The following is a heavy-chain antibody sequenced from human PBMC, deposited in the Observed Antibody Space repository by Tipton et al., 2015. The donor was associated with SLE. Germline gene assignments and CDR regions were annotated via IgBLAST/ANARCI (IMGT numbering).Heavy chain of an antibody. CDR2: INHSGST. V-gene: IGHV4-34*01. J-gene: IGHJ1*01. CDR3: ARGEGIAAARGYFQH. Sequence: TLSLTCAVYGGSFSGYYWSWIRQPPGKGLEWIGEINHSGSTNYNPSLKSRVTISVDTSKNQFSLKLCSVTAADTAVYYCARGEGIAAARGYFQHWGQGTLVTVSS. D-gene: IGHD6-13*01. CDR1: GGSFSGYY.